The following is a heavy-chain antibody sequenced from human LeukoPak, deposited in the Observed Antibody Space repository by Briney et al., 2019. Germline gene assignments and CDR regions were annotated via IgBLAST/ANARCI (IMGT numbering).Heavy chain of an antibody. CDR3: ARATYYYGSGSYYIGRRPSNWFDP. J-gene: IGHJ5*02. CDR1: GYTFTSYG. Sequence: GASVKVSCKASGYTFTSYGISWVRQAPGQGLEWMGGIIPIFGTANYAQKFQGRVTITADESTSTAYMELSSLRSEDTAVYYCARATYYYGSGSYYIGRRPSNWFDPWGQGTLVTVSS. V-gene: IGHV1-69*13. D-gene: IGHD3-10*01. CDR2: IIPIFGTA.